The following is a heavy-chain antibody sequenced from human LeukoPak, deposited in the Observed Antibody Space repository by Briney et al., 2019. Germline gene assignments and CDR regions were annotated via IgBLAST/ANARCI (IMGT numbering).Heavy chain of an antibody. CDR3: ARDMVVVLLWVGESSDSKDKWVDP. J-gene: IGHJ5*02. D-gene: IGHD3-10*01. V-gene: IGHV1-18*01. CDR2: ISAYNGNI. Sequence: GASVKVSCKASGYTFTSHGISWVRQARGQGLEWMGWISAYNGNIKYSEKFEDRVILTTDTSTSTAYMELRNLRSDDTAMYYCARDMVVVLLWVGESSDSKDKWVDPWGQGTLVTVSS. CDR1: GYTFTSHG.